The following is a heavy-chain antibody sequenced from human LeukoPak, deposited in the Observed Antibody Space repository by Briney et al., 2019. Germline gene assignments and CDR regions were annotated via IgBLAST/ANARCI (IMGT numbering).Heavy chain of an antibody. J-gene: IGHJ4*02. Sequence: GGSLRLSCAASGFTFSSYSMNWVRQAPGKGLEWVSSISSSSSYIYYADSVKGRFTISRDNAKHSLYLQMNSLRAEDTAVYYCARDRYCSSTSCYEDYWGQGTLVTVSS. CDR2: ISSSSSYI. V-gene: IGHV3-21*01. CDR1: GFTFSSYS. D-gene: IGHD2-2*01. CDR3: ARDRYCSSTSCYEDY.